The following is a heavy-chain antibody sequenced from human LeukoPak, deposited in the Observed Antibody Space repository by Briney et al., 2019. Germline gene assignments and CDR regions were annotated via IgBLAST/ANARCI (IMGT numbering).Heavy chain of an antibody. CDR2: IHTAGST. J-gene: IGHJ4*02. CDR3: ARGYCSGGSCAKFDY. CDR1: GFSVSGNY. V-gene: IGHV3-53*01. Sequence: GSLRLSCAASGFSVSGNYMSWVRQAPGKGLEWVSFIHTAGSTFYADSVKGRFTISRDNSKNTLYLQMNSLRAEDTAMYYCARGYCSGGSCAKFDYWGQGTLVTVSS. D-gene: IGHD2-15*01.